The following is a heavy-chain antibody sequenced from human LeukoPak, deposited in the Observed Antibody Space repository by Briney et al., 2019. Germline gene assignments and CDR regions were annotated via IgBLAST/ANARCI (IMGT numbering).Heavy chain of an antibody. J-gene: IGHJ4*02. CDR2: ISSFGSTI. CDR1: GFTFSSYE. D-gene: IGHD3-22*01. V-gene: IGHV3-48*03. Sequence: GGSLRLSCAASGFTFSSYEMNWVRQAPGKGLEWVSYISSFGSTIYYADSVKGRFTISRDNAKNSLYLQMNSLRAEDTAVYYCAGSAYYRDFDYWGQGTLVTVSS. CDR3: AGSAYYRDFDY.